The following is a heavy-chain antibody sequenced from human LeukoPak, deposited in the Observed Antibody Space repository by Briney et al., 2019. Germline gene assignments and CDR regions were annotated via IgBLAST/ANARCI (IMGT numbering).Heavy chain of an antibody. V-gene: IGHV4-31*03. Sequence: SETLSLTCTVSGGSISSGGYYWSWIRQHPGKGLEWIGYIYYSGSTYYNPSLKSRVTISVDTSNNQFSLKLSSVTAADTAVYYCARAKGSGTLISRGAFNIWGQGTMVTVSS. CDR1: GGSISSGGYY. CDR2: IYYSGST. D-gene: IGHD3-10*01. CDR3: ARAKGSGTLISRGAFNI. J-gene: IGHJ3*02.